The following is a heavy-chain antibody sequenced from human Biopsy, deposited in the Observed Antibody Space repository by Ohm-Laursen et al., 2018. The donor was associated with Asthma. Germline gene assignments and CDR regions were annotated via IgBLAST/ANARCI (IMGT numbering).Heavy chain of an antibody. CDR1: GFTFGDYW. D-gene: IGHD1-26*01. CDR3: AKDVFPGWELRRGPDY. Sequence: SLRLSCAASGFTFGDYWMSWVRQVPGKGLEWLAIISFDGSNQYYADSVKGRFTISRDNSNNTLYLQMNSLRAEDTAVYYCAKDVFPGWELRRGPDYWGQGTLVTVSS. V-gene: IGHV3-30*18. J-gene: IGHJ4*02. CDR2: ISFDGSNQ.